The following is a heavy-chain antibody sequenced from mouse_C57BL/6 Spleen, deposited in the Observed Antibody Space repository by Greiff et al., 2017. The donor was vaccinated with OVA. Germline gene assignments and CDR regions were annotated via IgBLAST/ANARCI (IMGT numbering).Heavy chain of an antibody. V-gene: IGHV1-69*01. CDR2: IDPSDSYT. D-gene: IGHD2-4*01. CDR3: ARWSYDYDVGGYFDY. J-gene: IGHJ2*01. Sequence: QVQLQQSGAELVMPGASVKLSCKASGYTFTSYWMHWVKQRPGQGLEWIGEIDPSDSYTNYNQKFKGKSTLTVDKSSSTAYMQLSSLTSEDSAVYYCARWSYDYDVGGYFDYWGQGTTLTVSS. CDR1: GYTFTSYW.